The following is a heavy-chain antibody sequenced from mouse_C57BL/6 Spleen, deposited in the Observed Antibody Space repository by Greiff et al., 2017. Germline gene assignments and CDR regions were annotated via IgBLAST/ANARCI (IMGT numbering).Heavy chain of an antibody. D-gene: IGHD1-1*01. J-gene: IGHJ2*01. CDR1: GYTFTSYW. Sequence: VQLQQPGAELVRPGTSVKLSCKASGYTFTSYWMHWVKQRPGQGLEWIGVIDPSDSYTNYNQKFKGKATLTVDTSSSTAYMQLSSLTSEDSAVYYCARGATVVHFDYWGQGTTRTVSS. CDR3: ARGATVVHFDY. CDR2: IDPSDSYT. V-gene: IGHV1-59*01.